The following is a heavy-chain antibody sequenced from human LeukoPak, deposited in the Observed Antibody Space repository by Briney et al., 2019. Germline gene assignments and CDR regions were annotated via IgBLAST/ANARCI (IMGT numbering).Heavy chain of an antibody. D-gene: IGHD2-21*01. CDR1: GFTFTNYG. CDR2: ISYDGITN. Sequence: PGGSLRLSCSASGFTFTNYGMHWVRQAPGKGLEWVAVISYDGITNYYADSVKGRFTVSRDNSENTLYLQMSSLRPDDTAVYYCAKKAAPVSAIRAGFDYWGQGTLVTVSS. V-gene: IGHV3-30*18. CDR3: AKKAAPVSAIRAGFDY. J-gene: IGHJ4*02.